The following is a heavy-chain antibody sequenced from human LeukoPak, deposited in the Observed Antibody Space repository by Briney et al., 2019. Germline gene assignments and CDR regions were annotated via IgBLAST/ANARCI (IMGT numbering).Heavy chain of an antibody. J-gene: IGHJ4*02. CDR2: VYTSGYT. CDR3: ARETLVGTTNYFDY. V-gene: IGHV4-4*07. Sequence: SETLSLTCSVSGGSMNTYYWTWLRQPAGKGLEWIGRVYTSGYTKYNPSLQSRVTMSVDTSKKQLSLMLTSLTAADTAVHYCARETLVGTTNYFDYWGQGALVTVSS. D-gene: IGHD1-26*01. CDR1: GGSMNTYY.